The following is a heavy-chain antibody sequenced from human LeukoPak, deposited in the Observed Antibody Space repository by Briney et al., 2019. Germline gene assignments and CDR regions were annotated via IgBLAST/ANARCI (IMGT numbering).Heavy chain of an antibody. D-gene: IGHD1-26*01. Sequence: GASVKVSCKASGYTFTSYYMHWVRQAPGQGLEWMGLINPSGSSTTYAQKFQGRVTMTRDMSTSTDYMELTSLTSDDTAVYYCARDNSLGDTAWWFDPWGQGTPVTVSS. CDR2: INPSGSST. CDR1: GYTFTSYY. V-gene: IGHV1-46*01. CDR3: ARDNSLGDTAWWFDP. J-gene: IGHJ5*02.